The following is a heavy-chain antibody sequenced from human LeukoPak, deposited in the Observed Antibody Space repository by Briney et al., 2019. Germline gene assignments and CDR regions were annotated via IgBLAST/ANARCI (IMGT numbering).Heavy chain of an antibody. CDR1: GYTFTGYY. D-gene: IGHD1-26*01. CDR2: INPNSGGT. Sequence: ASVKVSCKASGYTFTGYYMHWVRQAPGQGLEWMGWINPNSGGTNYAQKFRGRVTMTRDTSISTAYMELSRLRSDDTAVYYCARSTGLGPYYFDYWGQGTLVTVSS. J-gene: IGHJ4*02. V-gene: IGHV1-2*02. CDR3: ARSTGLGPYYFDY.